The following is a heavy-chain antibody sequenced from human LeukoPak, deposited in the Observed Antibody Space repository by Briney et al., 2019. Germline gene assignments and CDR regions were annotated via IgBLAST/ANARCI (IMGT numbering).Heavy chain of an antibody. J-gene: IGHJ4*02. V-gene: IGHV1-18*01. CDR1: GYTFTSYG. CDR2: ISAYNGNT. D-gene: IGHD1-1*01. CDR3: ARVSYNWNDASFDY. Sequence: GASVKVSCKASGYTFTSYGISWVRQAPGQGLEWMGWISAYNGNTNYAQKLQGRVTMTTDTSTSTAYMELRSLRSDDTAVYYCARVSYNWNDASFDYWGQGTLVTVSS.